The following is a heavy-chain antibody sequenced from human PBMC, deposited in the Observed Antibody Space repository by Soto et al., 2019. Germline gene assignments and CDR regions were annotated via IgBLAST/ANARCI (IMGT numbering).Heavy chain of an antibody. CDR3: ARSGIAAHWYFDL. Sequence: PLQAVSLTWTVSGGAFSRRSSYLGWIRQPPGKGLEWIGSIYYIWYTYYNPSLQSRVTMSVDTSNDQFSLKLTSVTAADTAVYYCARSGIAAHWYFDLWGRGTLVPVSS. D-gene: IGHD6-6*01. CDR2: IYYIWYT. J-gene: IGHJ2*01. CDR1: GGAFSRRSSY. V-gene: IGHV4-39*01.